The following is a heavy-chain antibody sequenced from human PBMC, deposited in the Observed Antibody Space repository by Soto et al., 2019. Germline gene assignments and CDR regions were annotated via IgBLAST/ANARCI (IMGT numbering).Heavy chain of an antibody. V-gene: IGHV3-48*02. Sequence: GGSLRLSCAAPGFTFRSYSMNWVRQAPGKGLEWVSYISSSNRTINYADSVKGRFIISRDNAKNSLYLQMHSLRDEDTAVYYCAREGWPLLQTGMDVWGQGTTVTVSS. CDR3: AREGWPLLQTGMDV. CDR2: ISSSNRTI. CDR1: GFTFRSYS. D-gene: IGHD2-15*01. J-gene: IGHJ6*02.